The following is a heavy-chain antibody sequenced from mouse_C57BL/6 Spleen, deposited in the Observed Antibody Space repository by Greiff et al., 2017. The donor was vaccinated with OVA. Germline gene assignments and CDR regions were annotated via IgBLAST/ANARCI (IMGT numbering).Heavy chain of an antibody. CDR2: ISYDGSN. Sequence: ESGPGLVKPSQSLSLTCSVTGYSITSGYYWNWIRQFPGNKLEWMGYISYDGSNNYNPSLKNRISITRDTSKNQFFLKLNSVTTEDTATYYCAGLGAYWGQGTLVTVSA. CDR3: AGLGAY. J-gene: IGHJ3*01. CDR1: GYSITSGYY. V-gene: IGHV3-6*01. D-gene: IGHD3-3*01.